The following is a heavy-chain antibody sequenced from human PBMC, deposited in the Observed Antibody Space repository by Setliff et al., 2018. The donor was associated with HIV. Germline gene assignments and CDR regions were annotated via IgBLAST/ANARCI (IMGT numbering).Heavy chain of an antibody. J-gene: IGHJ4*02. Sequence: ASVKVSCKASGGTFSSFGISWVRQAPGQGLEWMGGIISIFSRAVYAQKFQGRVTITADESSSTAYMDLSSLRSEDTAVYYCARVTVSGRGLHFWGQGTLVTVSS. V-gene: IGHV1-69*13. D-gene: IGHD4-4*01. CDR2: IISIFSRA. CDR3: ARVTVSGRGLHF. CDR1: GGTFSSFG.